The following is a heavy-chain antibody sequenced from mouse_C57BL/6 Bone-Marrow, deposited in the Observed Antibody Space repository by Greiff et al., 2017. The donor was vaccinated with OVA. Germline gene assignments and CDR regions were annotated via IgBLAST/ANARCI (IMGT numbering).Heavy chain of an antibody. Sequence: VQLKQSGGGLVKPGGSLKLSCAASGFTFSSYAMSWVRQTPEKRLEWVATISDGGSYTYYPDNVKGRFTISRDNAKNNLYLQMSHLKSEDTAMYYCARWGYYGSSYGYFDVWGTGTTVTVSS. CDR1: GFTFSSYA. D-gene: IGHD1-1*01. V-gene: IGHV5-4*01. CDR2: ISDGGSYT. J-gene: IGHJ1*03. CDR3: ARWGYYGSSYGYFDV.